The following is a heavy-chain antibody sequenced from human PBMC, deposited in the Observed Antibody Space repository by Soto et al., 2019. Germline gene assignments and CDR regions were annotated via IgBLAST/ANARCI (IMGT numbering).Heavy chain of an antibody. Sequence: QVQLQESGPGLVKPSQTLSLTCSVSGASINHSDYYWSWIRQHPQRGLEWIAYIYYSGSTNYNPSLKSRFTISVDSSKNQFSLKLSSMPAADSAVYYCAVVTGAFDIWGQGTMVAVSS. D-gene: IGHD2-21*02. CDR3: AVVTGAFDI. CDR2: IYYSGST. V-gene: IGHV4-31*03. CDR1: GASINHSDYY. J-gene: IGHJ3*02.